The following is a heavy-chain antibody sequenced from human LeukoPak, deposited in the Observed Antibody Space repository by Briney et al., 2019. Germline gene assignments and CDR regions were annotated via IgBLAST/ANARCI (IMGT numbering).Heavy chain of an antibody. CDR3: ARDYSNYRGNFDY. J-gene: IGHJ4*02. V-gene: IGHV1-69*04. D-gene: IGHD4-11*01. CDR2: IIPILGIA. Sequence: SVKVSCKASVGTFSSYTISWVRQAPGQGLEWMGRIIPILGIANYAQKFQGRVTITADKSTSTAYMELSSLRSEDTAVYYCARDYSNYRGNFDYWGQGTLVTVSS. CDR1: VGTFSSYT.